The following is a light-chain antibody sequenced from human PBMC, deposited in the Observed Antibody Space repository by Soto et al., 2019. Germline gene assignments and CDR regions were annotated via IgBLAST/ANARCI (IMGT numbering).Light chain of an antibody. J-gene: IGKJ5*01. V-gene: IGKV3-20*01. CDR1: QTIDNT. CDR2: DAS. Sequence: EIVVTQSPTTPSPSPRERATLSCRASQTIDNTLAWYQRKPGQAPRLLIYDASGRATGIPDRFSGSGSGTDFTLTISRLEPEDSAVYYCQQYGGSPSITFGQGTRRRL. CDR3: QQYGGSPSIT.